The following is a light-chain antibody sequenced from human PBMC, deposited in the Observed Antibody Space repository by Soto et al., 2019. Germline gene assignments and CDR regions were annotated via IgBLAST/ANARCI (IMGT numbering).Light chain of an antibody. CDR2: GAS. J-gene: IGKJ5*01. Sequence: EIVMTQSPATLSVSPGESATLSCRASQSVSGNLAWYQQKPGQAPRLLIYGASTRATGIPARFSGSGSGKEFTLTISSLQSEDFAVYYCQQYNNWLITFGQGTRLEIK. CDR3: QQYNNWLIT. V-gene: IGKV3-15*01. CDR1: QSVSGN.